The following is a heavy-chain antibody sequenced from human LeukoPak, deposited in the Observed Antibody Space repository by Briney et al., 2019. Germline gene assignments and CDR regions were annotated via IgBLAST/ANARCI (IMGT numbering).Heavy chain of an antibody. J-gene: IGHJ4*02. CDR2: ISYDGSNK. V-gene: IGHV3-30*03. CDR1: GFTFSSYG. CDR3: ARDLGRGYGSFDY. Sequence: AGGSLRLSCAASGFTFSSYGMHWVRQAPGKGLEWVAAISYDGSNKYYADSVKGRFTISRDNSKNTLYLQMNSLRAEDTAVYYCARDLGRGYGSFDYWGQGTLVTVSS. D-gene: IGHD5-12*01.